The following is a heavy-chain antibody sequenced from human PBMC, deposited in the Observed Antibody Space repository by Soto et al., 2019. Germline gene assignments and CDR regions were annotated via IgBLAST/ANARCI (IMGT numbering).Heavy chain of an antibody. Sequence: SETLSLTCTVSGGSISSYYWSWIRQPAGKGLEWIGRIYTSGSTNYNPSLKSRVTMSVDTSKNQFSLKLSSVTAADTAVYYCARGHTSFGVVTYYYYGMDAWGQGTTVTVSS. CDR2: IYTSGST. V-gene: IGHV4-4*07. J-gene: IGHJ6*02. D-gene: IGHD3-3*01. CDR3: ARGHTSFGVVTYYYYGMDA. CDR1: GGSISSYY.